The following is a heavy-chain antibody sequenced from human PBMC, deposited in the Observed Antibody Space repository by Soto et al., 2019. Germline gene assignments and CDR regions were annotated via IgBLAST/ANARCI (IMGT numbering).Heavy chain of an antibody. D-gene: IGHD3-3*01. J-gene: IGHJ6*02. CDR2: IYRSGNA. V-gene: IGHV4-31*03. CDR1: GGSISSGGYY. Sequence: PSETLSLTCTVSGGSISSGGYYWSWIRQHPGKGLEWIGYIYRSGNAYYNPSLKSRVAISVDTSKNQFSLKVSSVTVADTAVYYCARKNGFSSGSSYYSGLDVWGQGTSVTVSS. CDR3: ARKNGFSSGSSYYSGLDV.